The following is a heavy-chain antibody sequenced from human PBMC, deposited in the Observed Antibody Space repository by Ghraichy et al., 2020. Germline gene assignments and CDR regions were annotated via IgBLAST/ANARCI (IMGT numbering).Heavy chain of an antibody. V-gene: IGHV3-23*01. J-gene: IGHJ5*02. Sequence: GGSLRLSCAASGFTFSSYAMSWVRQAPGKGLEWVSAISGSGGSTYYADSVKGRFTISRDNSKNTLYLQMNSLRAEDTAVYYCAIIVWFGELGRRFDPWGQGTLVTVSS. CDR2: ISGSGGST. CDR1: GFTFSSYA. D-gene: IGHD3-10*01. CDR3: AIIVWFGELGRRFDP.